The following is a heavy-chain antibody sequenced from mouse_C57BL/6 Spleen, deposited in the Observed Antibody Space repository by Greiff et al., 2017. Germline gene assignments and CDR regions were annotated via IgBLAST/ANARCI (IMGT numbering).Heavy chain of an antibody. CDR2: INPNNGGT. D-gene: IGHD2-2*01. CDR3: ARRVYGYDVYAMDY. V-gene: IGHV1-26*01. Sequence: EVQLQQSGPELVKPGASVKISCKASGYTFTDYYMNWVKQSHGKSLEWIGDINPNNGGTSYNQKFKGKATLTVDKSSSTAYMELRSLTSEDSAVYYCARRVYGYDVYAMDYWGQGTSVTVSS. CDR1: GYTFTDYY. J-gene: IGHJ4*01.